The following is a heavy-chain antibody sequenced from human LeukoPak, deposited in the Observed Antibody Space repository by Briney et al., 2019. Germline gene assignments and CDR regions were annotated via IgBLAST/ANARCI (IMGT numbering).Heavy chain of an antibody. Sequence: SETLPLTCTVSGGSISSYYWSWIRQPAGKGLEWIGRIYTSGSTNYNPSLKSRVTMSIDTSKNQFSLKLSSVTAADTAVYYCARNGRANSFDYWGRGALATVSS. V-gene: IGHV4-4*07. J-gene: IGHJ4*02. CDR1: GGSISSYY. CDR3: ARNGRANSFDY. CDR2: IYTSGST.